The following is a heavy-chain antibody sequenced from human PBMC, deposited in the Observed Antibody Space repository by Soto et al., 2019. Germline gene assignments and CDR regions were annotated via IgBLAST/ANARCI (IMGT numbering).Heavy chain of an antibody. CDR3: ARAHLPTISSNREVCYYFDY. V-gene: IGHV3-11*01. D-gene: IGHD2-21*01. Sequence: QVQLVESGGGLVKPGGSLRLSCAASGFTFSDYYMSWIRQAPGKGLEWVSYISSSGSTIYYADSVKGRFTISRDNAKNSLYLQMNSLRAEDTAVYYCARAHLPTISSNREVCYYFDYWGQGTLVTVSS. CDR2: ISSSGSTI. CDR1: GFTFSDYY. J-gene: IGHJ4*02.